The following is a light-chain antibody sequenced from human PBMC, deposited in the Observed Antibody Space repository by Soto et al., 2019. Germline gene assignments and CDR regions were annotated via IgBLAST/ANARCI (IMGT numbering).Light chain of an antibody. V-gene: IGLV1-51*01. Sequence: QSVLTQPPSASGTPGQKVTISCSGGSSNIGNNYVSWYQQLPGTAPKLLIYDNDKRPSGIPDRFSGSKSGTSATLGITGLQTGDEADYYCGTWDNSLGDGHVVFGGGTKLTVL. CDR1: SSNIGNNY. CDR3: GTWDNSLGDGHVV. J-gene: IGLJ2*01. CDR2: DND.